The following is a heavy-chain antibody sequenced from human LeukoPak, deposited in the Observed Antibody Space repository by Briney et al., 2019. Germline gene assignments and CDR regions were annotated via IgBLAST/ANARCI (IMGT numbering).Heavy chain of an antibody. CDR3: AREGAEGPIAAADESSNLYYYYMDV. V-gene: IGHV3-11*04. Sequence: PGGSLRLSCAASGFTFSDYYMSWIRQAPGKGLEWVSYISSSGSTIYYADSVKGRFTISRDNAKNSLYLQMNSLRAEDTAVYYCAREGAEGPIAAADESSNLYYYYMDVWGKGTTVTVSS. J-gene: IGHJ6*03. CDR1: GFTFSDYY. D-gene: IGHD6-13*01. CDR2: ISSSGSTI.